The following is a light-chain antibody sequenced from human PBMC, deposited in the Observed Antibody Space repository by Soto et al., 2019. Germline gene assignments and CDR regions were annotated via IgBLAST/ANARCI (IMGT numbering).Light chain of an antibody. J-gene: IGLJ2*01. CDR1: SSDVGGYNY. CDR3: SSYTSSSTLGVV. Sequence: QSALTQPASVSGSPGQSITICCTGTSSDVGGYNYVSWYQQHPGKAPKLMIYDVSNRPSGVSNRFSGSKSGNTASLTISGLQAEDEADYYCSSYTSSSTLGVVFGGGTKVTVL. V-gene: IGLV2-14*01. CDR2: DVS.